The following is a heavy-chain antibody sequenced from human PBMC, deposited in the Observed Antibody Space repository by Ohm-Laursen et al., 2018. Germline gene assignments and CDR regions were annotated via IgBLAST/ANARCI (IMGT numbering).Heavy chain of an antibody. Sequence: SQTLSLTCTVSGGSISSYYWSWIRQPPGKGLEWIGYTYYSGSTNYNPSLKSRVTISLDTSKNQFSLRLSSVTAADTAVYYCARNQFQSPWDAFDIWGQGTMLTVSS. D-gene: IGHD5-24*01. CDR3: ARNQFQSPWDAFDI. J-gene: IGHJ3*02. CDR2: TYYSGST. V-gene: IGHV4-59*01. CDR1: GGSISSYY.